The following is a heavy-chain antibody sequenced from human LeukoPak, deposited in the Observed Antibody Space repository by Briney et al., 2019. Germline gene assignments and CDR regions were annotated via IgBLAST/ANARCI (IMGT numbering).Heavy chain of an antibody. J-gene: IGHJ4*02. CDR3: ARSKLATNDY. CDR1: GGSISSSYYY. V-gene: IGHV4-39*01. D-gene: IGHD5-12*01. CDR2: IYYSGST. Sequence: ETLSLTCTVSGGSISSSYYYWGWIRQPPGKGLEWIGNIYYSGSTFYNPSLKSRVTISVDTSKNQFSLKLSSVTATDTAVYYCARSKLATNDYWGQGTLVTVSS.